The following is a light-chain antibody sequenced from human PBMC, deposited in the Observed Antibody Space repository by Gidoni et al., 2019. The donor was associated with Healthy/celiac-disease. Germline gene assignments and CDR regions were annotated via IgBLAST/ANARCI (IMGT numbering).Light chain of an antibody. CDR1: RSNSGSNY. CDR2: RNN. V-gene: IGLV1-47*01. CDR3: SAWDDSLSVYVV. J-gene: IGLJ2*01. Sequence: QSVLTQPPSASGTPGQRVTSSCSGSRSNSGSNYVNWYQQLPGTAPNLLIYRNNQRPSGVPDRFSGSKSGTSASLAISGLRSEDEADYYCSAWDDSLSVYVVFGGGTKLTVL.